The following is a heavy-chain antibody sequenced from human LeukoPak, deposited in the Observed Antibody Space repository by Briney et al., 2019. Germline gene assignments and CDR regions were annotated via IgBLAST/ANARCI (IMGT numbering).Heavy chain of an antibody. J-gene: IGHJ5*02. CDR3: ARERIVVTNWFDP. CDR2: INSDGSST. V-gene: IGHV3-74*01. D-gene: IGHD2-15*01. CDR1: GFTFSSYW. Sequence: PGGSLRLSCAASGFTFSSYWMHWVRHAPGQGLVWVSRINSDGSSTSYADSVKGRFTISRDNAKNTLYLQMNSLRAEDTAVYYCARERIVVTNWFDPWGQGTLVTVSS.